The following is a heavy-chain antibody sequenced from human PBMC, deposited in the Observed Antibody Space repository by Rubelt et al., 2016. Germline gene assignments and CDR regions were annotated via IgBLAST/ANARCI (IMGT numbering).Heavy chain of an antibody. J-gene: IGHJ4*02. CDR1: GGSISSYY. Sequence: QVQLQESGPGLVKPSETLSLTCTVSGGSISSYYWSWIRQPPGKGLEWIGYIYYSGSTNYNPSLKSRVTMSVATATSQFSLRLGSVAAADTAVYYCAGGIPIFGVASGYFDYWGQGTRVTVAS. D-gene: IGHD3-3*01. V-gene: IGHV4-59*01. CDR2: IYYSGST. CDR3: AGGIPIFGVASGYFDY.